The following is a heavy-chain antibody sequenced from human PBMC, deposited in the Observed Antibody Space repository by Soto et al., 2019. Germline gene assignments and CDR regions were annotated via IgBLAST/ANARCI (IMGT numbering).Heavy chain of an antibody. Sequence: SETLSLTCTVSGGSISSYYWSWIRQPPGKGLEWIGYIYYSGSTNYNPSLKSRVTISVDTSKNQFSLKLSSVTAADTAVYYCARDRGSSWYYFDYWGQGTLVTVSS. V-gene: IGHV4-59*01. CDR1: GGSISSYY. CDR2: IYYSGST. CDR3: ARDRGSSWYYFDY. J-gene: IGHJ4*02. D-gene: IGHD6-13*01.